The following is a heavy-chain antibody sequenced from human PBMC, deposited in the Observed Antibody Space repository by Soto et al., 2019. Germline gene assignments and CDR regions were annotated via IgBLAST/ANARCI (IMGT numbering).Heavy chain of an antibody. CDR3: ARQHSSSPAPYCYGMDV. J-gene: IGHJ6*02. CDR1: GYTFTSYY. CDR2: INPSGGST. Sequence: ASVKVSCKASGYTFTSYYMHWVRQAHGQGLEWMGIINPSGGSTSYAQKFQGRVTMNRDTSTSTVYMELSSLRSEDTAVYYCARQHSSSPAPYCYGMDVWGQGTTVTVYS. D-gene: IGHD6-13*01. V-gene: IGHV1-46*01.